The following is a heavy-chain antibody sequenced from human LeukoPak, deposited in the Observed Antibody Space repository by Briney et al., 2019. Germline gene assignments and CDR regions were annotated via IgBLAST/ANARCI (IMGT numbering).Heavy chain of an antibody. CDR3: ARDNYSYGYIDD. CDR2: INPNSGGT. V-gene: IGHV1-2*02. D-gene: IGHD5-18*01. J-gene: IGHJ4*02. Sequence: GASVKVSCKASGYTFTGYYMHWVRQAPRQGLEWMGWINPNSGGTNYAQKFQGRVTMTRDTSISTAYMELSRLRSDDTAVYYCARDNYSYGYIDDWGQGTLVTVSS. CDR1: GYTFTGYY.